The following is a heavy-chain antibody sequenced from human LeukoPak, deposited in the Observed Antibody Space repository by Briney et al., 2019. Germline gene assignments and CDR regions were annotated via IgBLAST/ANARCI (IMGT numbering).Heavy chain of an antibody. CDR2: ISGSGTTI. J-gene: IGHJ4*02. CDR1: GFIFSDYY. Sequence: GGSLRLSCAASGFIFSDYYMSWIRQAPGKGLEWVSYISGSGTTIHYADSVKGRFTISRENAKNSLYLQMNSLRSEDTAMYYCARYTTLALDYWGLGTLVTVSS. D-gene: IGHD2-2*02. V-gene: IGHV3-11*04. CDR3: ARYTTLALDY.